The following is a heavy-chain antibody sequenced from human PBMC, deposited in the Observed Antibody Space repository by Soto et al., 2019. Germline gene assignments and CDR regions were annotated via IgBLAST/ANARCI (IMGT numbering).Heavy chain of an antibody. Sequence: TLSLTCTVSGGSITSGAYYWSWIRQLPGKGLEWIGHRYYSESTYYNPSLKSRVSISLDTSKNQFSLKLSFVTAADTAMYYCARTKCSGGSCYSWSLDYWGQGTTVTVSS. CDR2: RYYSEST. CDR3: ARTKCSGGSCYSWSLDY. V-gene: IGHV4-31*03. D-gene: IGHD2-15*01. CDR1: GGSITSGAYY. J-gene: IGHJ4*02.